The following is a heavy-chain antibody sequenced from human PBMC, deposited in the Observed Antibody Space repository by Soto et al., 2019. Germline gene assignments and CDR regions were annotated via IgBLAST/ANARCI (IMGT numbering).Heavy chain of an antibody. CDR2: IRSKANRYAT. Sequence: EVQLVEAGGGLVQPGGSLNLSCAASGFTFSGPAMHWVRQASGKGLEWVGRIRSKANRYATAYAASVKGRFTISRDDSKNTAYLQMNSLKPEDTAFYYCTRTMTTAAFDIWGQGTLVTVSS. J-gene: IGHJ3*02. D-gene: IGHD4-17*01. V-gene: IGHV3-73*02. CDR1: GFTFSGPA. CDR3: TRTMTTAAFDI.